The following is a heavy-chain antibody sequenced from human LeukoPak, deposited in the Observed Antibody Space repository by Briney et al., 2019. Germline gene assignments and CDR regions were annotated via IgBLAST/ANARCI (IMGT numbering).Heavy chain of an antibody. CDR1: GFTFSSYS. Sequence: GGSLRLSCAASGFTFSSYSMNWVRQAPGKGLEWVSSISSSSSYIYYADSVKGRFTISRDNSKNTLYLQMNSLRAEDTAVYYCAKDRVEGALDYWGQGTLVTVSS. J-gene: IGHJ4*02. D-gene: IGHD4/OR15-4a*01. CDR3: AKDRVEGALDY. V-gene: IGHV3-21*04. CDR2: ISSSSSYI.